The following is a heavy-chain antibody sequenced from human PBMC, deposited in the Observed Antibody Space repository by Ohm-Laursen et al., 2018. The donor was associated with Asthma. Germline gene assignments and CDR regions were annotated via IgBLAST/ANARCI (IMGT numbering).Heavy chain of an antibody. J-gene: IGHJ5*02. Sequence: SQTLSLTCTVSGASITSAPYYWNWIRQHPGKGLEWIGYIYYSWSTYYNPSLKSRVTISVDRSKNQFSLKLSSVTAADTAVYYCARVNLGGWFDPWGQGTLVTVSS. D-gene: IGHD3-16*01. CDR1: GASITSAPYY. CDR3: ARVNLGGWFDP. V-gene: IGHV4-30-4*08. CDR2: IYYSWST.